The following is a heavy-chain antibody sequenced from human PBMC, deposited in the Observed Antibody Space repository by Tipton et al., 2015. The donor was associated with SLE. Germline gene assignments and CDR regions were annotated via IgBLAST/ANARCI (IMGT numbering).Heavy chain of an antibody. CDR2: IYTNENT. V-gene: IGHV4-4*07. CDR1: GGSISSYY. Sequence: TLSLTCTVSGGSISSYYWSWIRQPAGGGLEWIGRIYTNENTNYNPSLKSRVTMSVDTSKNHFSLKLISVTAADTAVYYCARDQDVTTGENRFDPWGQGILVTVSS. D-gene: IGHD4-17*01. CDR3: ARDQDVTTGENRFDP. J-gene: IGHJ5*02.